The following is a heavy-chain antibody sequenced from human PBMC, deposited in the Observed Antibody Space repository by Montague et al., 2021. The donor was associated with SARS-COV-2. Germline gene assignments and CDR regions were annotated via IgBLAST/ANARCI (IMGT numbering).Heavy chain of an antibody. CDR2: ISGSGNNA. J-gene: IGHJ3*02. CDR1: GFTFNSYA. D-gene: IGHD2-2*01. CDR3: AKVLRRYQLLTDAFDI. V-gene: IGHV3-23*01. Sequence: SLRLSCAASGFTFNSYAMTWVRQAPGKGLEWVSSISGSGNNAFFADSVKGRFTISRDNSENTLYLQMNSLTAGDTAVYYCAKVLRRYQLLTDAFDIWGQGTMGTVSS.